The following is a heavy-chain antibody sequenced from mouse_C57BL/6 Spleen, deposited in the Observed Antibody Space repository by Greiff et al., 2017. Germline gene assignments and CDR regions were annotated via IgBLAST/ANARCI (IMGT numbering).Heavy chain of an antibody. D-gene: IGHD1-1*01. CDR1: GYTFTSYW. CDR2: IDPSDSET. Sequence: QVQLQQPGAELVRPGSSVKLSCKASGYTFTSYWMHWVKQRPIQGLEWIGNIDPSDSETHYNQKFKDKATLTVDKSSSTAYMQLSSLTSEDSAVYYCASDYGSSMDFDYWGQGTTLTVSS. CDR3: ASDYGSSMDFDY. J-gene: IGHJ2*01. V-gene: IGHV1-52*01.